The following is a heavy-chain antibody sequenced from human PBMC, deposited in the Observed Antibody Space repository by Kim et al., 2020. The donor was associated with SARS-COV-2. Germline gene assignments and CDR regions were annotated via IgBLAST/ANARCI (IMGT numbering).Heavy chain of an antibody. CDR3: ARGTDRTTIDY. V-gene: IGHV4-61*01. D-gene: IGHD1-1*01. J-gene: IGHJ4*02. CDR2: IYYSGST. Sequence: SETLSLTCTVSGGSVSSGSYYWSWIRQPPGKGLEWIGYIYYSGSTNYNPSLKSRVTISVDTSKNQFSLKLSSVTAADTAVYYCARGTDRTTIDYWGQGTLVTVSS. CDR1: GGSVSSGSYY.